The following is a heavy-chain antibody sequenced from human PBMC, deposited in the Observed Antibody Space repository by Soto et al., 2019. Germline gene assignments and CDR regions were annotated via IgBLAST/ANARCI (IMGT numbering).Heavy chain of an antibody. Sequence: SETLSLTCTVSGGSISSSSYYWGWIRQPPGKGLEWIGSIYYSGSTYYNPSLKSRVTISVDTSKNQFSLKLSSVTAAVTAVYYCARPLYDILTGYSYFDYWGQGTLVTVSS. J-gene: IGHJ4*02. V-gene: IGHV4-39*01. CDR3: ARPLYDILTGYSYFDY. CDR1: GGSISSSSYY. CDR2: IYYSGST. D-gene: IGHD3-9*01.